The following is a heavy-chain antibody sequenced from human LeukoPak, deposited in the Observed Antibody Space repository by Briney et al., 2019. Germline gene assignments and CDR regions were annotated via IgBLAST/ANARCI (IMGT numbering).Heavy chain of an antibody. CDR1: GFTFSSYS. CDR2: ISSSSSYI. CDR3: ARETQYYYDSSAPRDFDY. J-gene: IGHJ4*02. V-gene: IGHV3-21*01. Sequence: GGSLRLSCAASGFTFSSYSMNWVRQAPGKGLEWVSSISSSSSYIYYADSVKGRFTISRDNAKNSLYLQMNSLRAEDTAVYYCARETQYYYDSSAPRDFDYWGQGTLVTVSS. D-gene: IGHD3-22*01.